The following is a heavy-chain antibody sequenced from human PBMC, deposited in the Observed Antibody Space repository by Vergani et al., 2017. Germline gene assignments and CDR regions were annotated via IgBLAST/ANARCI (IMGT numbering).Heavy chain of an antibody. CDR1: GGSISSGGYY. J-gene: IGHJ5*02. D-gene: IGHD3-9*01. CDR2: IYYSGST. V-gene: IGHV4-31*03. Sequence: QVQLQESGPGLVKPSQTLSLTCTVSGGSISSGGYYWSWIRQHPGKGLEWIGYIYYSGSTYYNPSLKSRFTISVDTSKNQFSLKMSSVTAADTAVYYCASTYYDIFTGYSKFNWFDPWGQGTLVTVSS. CDR3: ASTYYDIFTGYSKFNWFDP.